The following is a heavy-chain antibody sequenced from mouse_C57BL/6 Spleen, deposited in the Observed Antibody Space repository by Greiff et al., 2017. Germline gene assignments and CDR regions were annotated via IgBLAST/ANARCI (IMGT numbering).Heavy chain of an antibody. Sequence: ESGPGLVKPSQSLSLTCSVTGYSITSGYYWNWIRQFPGNKLEWMGYISYDGSNNYNPSLKNRISITRDTSKNQFFLKLNSVTTEDTATYYCARARYGYDGGWFAYWGQGTLVTVSA. J-gene: IGHJ3*01. CDR3: ARARYGYDGGWFAY. CDR2: ISYDGSN. V-gene: IGHV3-6*01. D-gene: IGHD2-2*01. CDR1: GYSITSGYY.